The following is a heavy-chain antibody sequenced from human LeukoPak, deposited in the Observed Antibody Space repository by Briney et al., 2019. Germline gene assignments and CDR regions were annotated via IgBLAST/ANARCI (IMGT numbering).Heavy chain of an antibody. V-gene: IGHV1-8*02. CDR3: ARVGSTSSESDY. J-gene: IGHJ4*02. CDR1: GYTFTSYA. CDR2: MNPNSGNT. D-gene: IGHD2-2*01. Sequence: ASVKVSCKASGYTFTSYAMHWVRQAPGQGLEWMGWMNPNSGNTGYAQKFQGRVTMTRNTSISTAYMELSSLRSEDTAVYYCARVGSTSSESDYWGQGTLVTVSS.